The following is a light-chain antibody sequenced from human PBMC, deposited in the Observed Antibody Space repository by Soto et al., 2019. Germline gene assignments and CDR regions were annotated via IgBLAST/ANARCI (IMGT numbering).Light chain of an antibody. CDR2: GNT. V-gene: IGLV1-40*01. CDR1: SSNIGAGYD. Sequence: QSVLTQPPSVSGAPGQRVTISCTGSSSNIGAGYDVHWYQQLPGTAPKLLIYGNTKRPSGVPDRFSGSKSGTSASLAISGLRAEDEADYYCQSYDSGVVFGGGTKLTVL. CDR3: QSYDSGVV. J-gene: IGLJ2*01.